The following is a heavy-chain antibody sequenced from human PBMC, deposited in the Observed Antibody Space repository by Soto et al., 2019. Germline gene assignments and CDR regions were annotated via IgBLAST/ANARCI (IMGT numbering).Heavy chain of an antibody. Sequence: SETLSLTCTVSGGSISSYYWSWIRQPPGKGLEWIGYIYYSGSTNYNPSLKSRVTISVDTSKNQFSLKLSSVTAADTAVYYCARVSVRQLGAFDYWGQGTLVTVSS. CDR1: GGSISSYY. D-gene: IGHD6-13*01. CDR2: IYYSGST. V-gene: IGHV4-59*01. J-gene: IGHJ4*02. CDR3: ARVSVRQLGAFDY.